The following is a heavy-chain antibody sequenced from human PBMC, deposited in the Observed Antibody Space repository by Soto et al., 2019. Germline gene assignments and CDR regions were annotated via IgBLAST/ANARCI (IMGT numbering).Heavy chain of an antibody. CDR1: GGSFRGFY. Sequence: SETLSLTCAVSGGSFRGFYWTWIRQSPGKGLEWLGDINHVGITNYNPSLKSRVSIPVDTSKSQFSLKLSSVTAADTAVYYCARDKTQGAGWFDPWGRGTLVTVSS. V-gene: IGHV4-34*01. CDR3: ARDKTQGAGWFDP. CDR2: INHVGIT. J-gene: IGHJ5*02. D-gene: IGHD1-26*01.